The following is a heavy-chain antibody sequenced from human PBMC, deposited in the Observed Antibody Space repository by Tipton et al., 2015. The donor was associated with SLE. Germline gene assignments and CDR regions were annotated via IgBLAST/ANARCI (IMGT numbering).Heavy chain of an antibody. V-gene: IGHV4-59*01. CDR2: IYYSGST. J-gene: IGHJ4*02. CDR3: ARETVGYYYGSGSSDYFDY. D-gene: IGHD3-10*01. Sequence: LRLSCTVSGGSISSYYWSWLRQPPGKGLEWIGYIYYSGSTNYNPSRKSRVTISVDTSKNQFSLKLSSVTAADTAVYYCARETVGYYYGSGSSDYFDYWGQGTLVTVSS. CDR1: GGSISSYY.